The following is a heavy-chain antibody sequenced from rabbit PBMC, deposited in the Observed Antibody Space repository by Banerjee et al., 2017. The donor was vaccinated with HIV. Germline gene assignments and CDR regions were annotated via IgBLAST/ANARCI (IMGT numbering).Heavy chain of an antibody. V-gene: IGHV1S40*01. J-gene: IGHJ4*01. D-gene: IGHD7-1*01. Sequence: QSLEESGGDLVKPGASLTLTCTASGIDFSNYYYMCWVRQAPGKGLEWIGCIYTGSDSTYYATWAKGRFTISKASSTTVTLQMATLTAADTATYFCARTGYTGYGFDLWGPGTLVTVS. CDR2: IYTGSDST. CDR3: ARTGYTGYGFDL. CDR1: GIDFSNYYY.